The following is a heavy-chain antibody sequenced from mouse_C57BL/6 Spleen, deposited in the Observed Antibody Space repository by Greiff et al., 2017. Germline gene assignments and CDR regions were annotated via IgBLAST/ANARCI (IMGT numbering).Heavy chain of an antibody. V-gene: IGHV14-4*01. Sequence: VQLKESGAELVRPGASVKLSCTASGFNIKDDYMHWVKQRPEQGLEWIGWIDPENGDTEYASKFQGKATITADTSSNTAYLQLSSLTSEDTAVYYCTTGPKGYFDVWGTGTTVTVSS. CDR2: IDPENGDT. J-gene: IGHJ1*03. CDR1: GFNIKDDY. CDR3: TTGPKGYFDV.